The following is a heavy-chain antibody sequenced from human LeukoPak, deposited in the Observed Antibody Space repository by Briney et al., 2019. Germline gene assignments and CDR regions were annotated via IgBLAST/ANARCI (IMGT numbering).Heavy chain of an antibody. J-gene: IGHJ3*02. V-gene: IGHV1-18*01. CDR1: GYTFTSYG. CDR3: ARDQGDCGGDCYSALDAFDI. D-gene: IGHD2-21*02. Sequence: ASVKVSCKASGYTFTSYGISWVRQAPGQGLEWMGWISAYNGNTNYAQKLQGRVTMTRDTSISTAYMELSRLRSDDTAVYYCARDQGDCGGDCYSALDAFDIWGQGTMVTVSS. CDR2: ISAYNGNT.